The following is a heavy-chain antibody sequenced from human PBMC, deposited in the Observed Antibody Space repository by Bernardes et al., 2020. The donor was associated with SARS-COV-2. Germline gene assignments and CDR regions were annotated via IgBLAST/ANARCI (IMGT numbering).Heavy chain of an antibody. CDR1: GGSISSSSYY. CDR3: ARLDYDFWSGYRDAFDI. CDR2: IYYSGST. J-gene: IGHJ3*02. D-gene: IGHD3-3*01. Sequence: SETLSLTCTVSGGSISSSSYYWGWIRQPPGKGLEWIGSIYYSGSTYYNPSLKSRVTISVDTSKNQFSLKLSSVTAADTAVYYCARLDYDFWSGYRDAFDIWGQGTMVTVSS. V-gene: IGHV4-39*01.